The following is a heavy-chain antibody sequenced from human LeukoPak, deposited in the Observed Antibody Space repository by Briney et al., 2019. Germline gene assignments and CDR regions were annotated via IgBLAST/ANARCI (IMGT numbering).Heavy chain of an antibody. CDR2: ISRSGSTI. V-gene: IGHV3-48*03. CDR3: ARAIAVSPCYFDL. CDR1: GFTFSSYE. D-gene: IGHD6-19*01. J-gene: IGHJ2*01. Sequence: PGGSPRLSRAASGFTFSSYEMNWVGQAPGKGLEWVSYISRSGSTIFSADSVKGRVTISRDNAKNSLYLQMNSLRAEDTAVYCCARAIAVSPCYFDLWGRGTLGSVSS.